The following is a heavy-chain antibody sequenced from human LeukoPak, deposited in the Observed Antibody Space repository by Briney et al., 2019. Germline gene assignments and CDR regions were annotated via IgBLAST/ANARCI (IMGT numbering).Heavy chain of an antibody. CDR2: IKQDGSEK. Sequence: GSLRLSCAASGFTSSSYWMSWVRQAPGKGLEWVANIKQDGSEKYYVDSVKGRFTISRDNSKNTLYLQMNSLRAEDTAVYYCAREGHLYYYYYMDVWGKGTTVTVSS. V-gene: IGHV3-7*01. J-gene: IGHJ6*03. CDR1: GFTSSSYW. D-gene: IGHD3-3*02. CDR3: AREGHLYYYYYMDV.